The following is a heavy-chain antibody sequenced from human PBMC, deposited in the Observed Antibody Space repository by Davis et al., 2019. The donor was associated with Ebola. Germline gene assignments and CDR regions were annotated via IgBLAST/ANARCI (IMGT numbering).Heavy chain of an antibody. CDR2: ISSSSSTI. Sequence: GESLKISCAASGFTFSSYSMNWVRQAPGKGLEWVSYISSSSSTIYYADSVKGRFTISRDNAKNSLYLQMNSLRDEDTAVYYCARERRSVVVTASDYWGQGTLVTVSS. V-gene: IGHV3-48*02. CDR1: GFTFSSYS. D-gene: IGHD2-21*02. J-gene: IGHJ4*02. CDR3: ARERRSVVVTASDY.